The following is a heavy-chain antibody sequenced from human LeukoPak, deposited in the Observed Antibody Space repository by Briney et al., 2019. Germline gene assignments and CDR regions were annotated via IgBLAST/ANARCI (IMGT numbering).Heavy chain of an antibody. J-gene: IGHJ4*02. Sequence: GGSLRLSCAASGFTFSGYVMTWVRQAPGKGLECVSSITFSSSHIYYADSVKGRFTISRDNTKDSLYLQMNSLRAEDTAVYYCARSPNFNFDYWGQGTLVTVSS. V-gene: IGHV3-21*01. D-gene: IGHD1-1*01. CDR2: ITFSSSHI. CDR3: ARSPNFNFDY. CDR1: GFTFSGYV.